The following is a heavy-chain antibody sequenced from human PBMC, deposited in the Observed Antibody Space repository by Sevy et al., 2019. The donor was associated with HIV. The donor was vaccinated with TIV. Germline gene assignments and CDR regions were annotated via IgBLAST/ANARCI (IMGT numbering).Heavy chain of an antibody. CDR1: GSILTELS. D-gene: IGHD5-12*01. J-gene: IGHJ6*02. CDR3: ATCGSQPLLPRGIYNYYAMDV. Sequence: ASVKVSCKLSGSILTELSMHWVRQAPGKGLEWMGYFDPEHGETIYAHSFQGRVTMPEDTSTDTAYMELSSLRSEDTAVYYCATCGSQPLLPRGIYNYYAMDVWGQGTTVTVSS. V-gene: IGHV1-24*01. CDR2: FDPEHGET.